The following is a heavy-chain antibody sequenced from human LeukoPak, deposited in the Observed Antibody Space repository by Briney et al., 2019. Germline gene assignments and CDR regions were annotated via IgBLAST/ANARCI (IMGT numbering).Heavy chain of an antibody. V-gene: IGHV4-38-2*01. D-gene: IGHD2-2*01. J-gene: IGHJ4*02. CDR2: IYHSGST. Sequence: SETLSLTCAVSGYPISSGYYWGWIRQPPGKGLEWIGSIYHSGSTYYNPSLKSRVTISVDTSKNQFSLKLSSVTAADTAVYYCARGCSSTSCYAQGDYWGQGTLVTVSS. CDR1: GYPISSGYY. CDR3: ARGCSSTSCYAQGDY.